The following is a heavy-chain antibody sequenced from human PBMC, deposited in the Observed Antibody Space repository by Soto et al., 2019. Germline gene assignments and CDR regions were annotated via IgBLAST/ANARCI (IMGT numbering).Heavy chain of an antibody. Sequence: PVGSLRLSCAASGFTFSSYAMSWVRQAPGKGLEWVSGISGSGGSTYYADSVKGRFTISRDNSKNTLYLQMNSLRAEDTAVYYCEKATYYYDSSVYYPFDYWGQGTLVTVSS. D-gene: IGHD3-22*01. J-gene: IGHJ4*02. CDR2: ISGSGGST. CDR3: EKATYYYDSSVYYPFDY. V-gene: IGHV3-23*01. CDR1: GFTFSSYA.